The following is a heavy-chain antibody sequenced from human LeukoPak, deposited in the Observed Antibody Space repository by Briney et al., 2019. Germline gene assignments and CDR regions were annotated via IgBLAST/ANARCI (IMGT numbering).Heavy chain of an antibody. CDR3: ARDKVVPAEGWFDP. CDR1: GFTFSSYA. J-gene: IGHJ5*02. Sequence: GGSLRLSCAASGFTFSSYAMHWVRQAPGKGLEWVAVISYDGSNKYYADSVKGRFTISRDNSKNTLYLQMNSLRAEDTAVYYCARDKVVPAEGWFDPWGQGTLVTVCS. D-gene: IGHD2-2*01. CDR2: ISYDGSNK. V-gene: IGHV3-30-3*01.